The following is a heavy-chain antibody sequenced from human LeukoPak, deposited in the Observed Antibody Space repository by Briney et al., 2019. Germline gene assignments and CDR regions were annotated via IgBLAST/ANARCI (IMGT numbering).Heavy chain of an antibody. V-gene: IGHV4-59*01. D-gene: IGHD6-13*01. Sequence: KPSETLSLTCTVSGGSISSYYWSWIRQPPGKGLEWIGYIYYSGSTNYNPSLKSRVTISVDTSKNQFSLKLSSVTAADTAVYYCARGTAAAGHFQHWGQGTLVTVSS. CDR2: IYYSGST. J-gene: IGHJ1*01. CDR1: GGSISSYY. CDR3: ARGTAAAGHFQH.